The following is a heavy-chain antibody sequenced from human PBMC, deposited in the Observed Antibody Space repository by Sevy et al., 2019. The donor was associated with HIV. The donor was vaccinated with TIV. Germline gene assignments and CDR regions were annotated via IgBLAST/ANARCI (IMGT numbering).Heavy chain of an antibody. CDR2: IIPILGTT. CDR1: GGSFSFYG. D-gene: IGHD3-9*01. J-gene: IGHJ6*02. CDR3: ARGGPDDILTHYGMDV. V-gene: IGHV1-69*13. Sequence: ASVKVSCKAFGGSFSFYGISWVRQVPGQGLEWMAGIIPILGTTKYAQKFQGRVTITADESTSTVYMELTSLRSEDTAVYYCARGGPDDILTHYGMDVWGQGTTVTVSS.